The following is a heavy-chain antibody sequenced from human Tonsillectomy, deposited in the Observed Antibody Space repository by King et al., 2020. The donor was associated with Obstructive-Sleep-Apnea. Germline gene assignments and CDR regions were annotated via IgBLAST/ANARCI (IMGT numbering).Heavy chain of an antibody. Sequence: VQLVESGGGVVQPGRSLRLSCAASGFTFSSYAMHWVRQAPGKGLEWVAVISYDGSKKYYADSVKGRFTISRDNSKNTLYLQMNSLRAEDTAVYYCASGLYGDYAEGAFDIWGQGTTVTVSS. J-gene: IGHJ3*02. V-gene: IGHV3-30-3*01. CDR3: ASGLYGDYAEGAFDI. CDR1: GFTFSSYA. CDR2: ISYDGSKK. D-gene: IGHD4-17*01.